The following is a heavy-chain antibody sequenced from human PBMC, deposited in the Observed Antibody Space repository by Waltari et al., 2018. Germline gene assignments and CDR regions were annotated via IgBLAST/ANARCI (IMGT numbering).Heavy chain of an antibody. V-gene: IGHV3-74*01. CDR2: GDRDGRDWRSP. CDR1: GFIFSTYW. D-gene: IGHD7-27*01. J-gene: IGHJ4*02. CDR3: ARDTPGDGIDY. Sequence: EVQLVESGGGPVQPGGSPRLSCTASGFIFSTYWMHWVRQVPGKGLRWVGHGDRDGRDWRSPIDADSVKVRFTISRDNAKNTVYLQMNSLRVEDTAVYYCARDTPGDGIDYWGQGTLVTVSS.